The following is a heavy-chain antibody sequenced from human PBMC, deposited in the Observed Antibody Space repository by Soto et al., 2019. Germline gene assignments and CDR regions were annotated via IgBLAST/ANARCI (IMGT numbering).Heavy chain of an antibody. J-gene: IGHJ4*02. CDR2: IIQILGLA. CDR1: GGTFSSFS. D-gene: IGHD2-15*01. V-gene: IGHV1-69*02. Sequence: QVQLVQSGAEVKKPGSSVKVSCKASGGTFSSFSISWVRQAPGQRLEWMGRIIQILGLANYAQKFQVRVTITADKSKSTVYMHLSSLRSEDTAVYYCASPMNCSGGSCYFSYFDFWGQGTLVTVSS. CDR3: ASPMNCSGGSCYFSYFDF.